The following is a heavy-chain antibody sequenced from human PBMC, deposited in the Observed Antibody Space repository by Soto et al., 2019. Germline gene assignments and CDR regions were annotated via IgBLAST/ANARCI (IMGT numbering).Heavy chain of an antibody. V-gene: IGHV3-33*01. J-gene: IGHJ4*02. Sequence: GGSLRLSCAASGFTFSSYGMHWVRQAPGKGLEWVAVIWYDGSNKYYADSVKGRFTISRDNSKNTLYLQMNSLRAEDTAVYYCARAYCGGDCYYVDYWGQGTLVTVSS. CDR1: GFTFSSYG. CDR3: ARAYCGGDCYYVDY. D-gene: IGHD2-21*02. CDR2: IWYDGSNK.